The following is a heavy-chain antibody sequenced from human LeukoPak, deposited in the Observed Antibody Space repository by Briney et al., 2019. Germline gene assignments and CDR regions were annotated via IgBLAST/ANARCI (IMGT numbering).Heavy chain of an antibody. Sequence: GGSLRLSCAASGFTFSSYSMNWVRQAPGKGLEWVSSISSSSSYIYYADSVKGRFTISRDNAKNSLYLQMYSLRAEDTAVYYCARLGILTGYYSTWGQGTLVTVSS. D-gene: IGHD3-9*01. CDR1: GFTFSSYS. V-gene: IGHV3-21*01. CDR3: ARLGILTGYYST. CDR2: ISSSSSYI. J-gene: IGHJ5*02.